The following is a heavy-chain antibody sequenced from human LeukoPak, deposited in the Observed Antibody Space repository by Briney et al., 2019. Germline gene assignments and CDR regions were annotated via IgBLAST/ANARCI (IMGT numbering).Heavy chain of an antibody. V-gene: IGHV1-69*01. CDR3: ARLSGDILTGYQVPMWFDP. CDR2: IIPIFGTA. Sequence: SVKVSCKASGGTFSSYATSWVRQASGQGLEWMGGIIPIFGTANYAQKFQGRVTITADESTSTAYMELSSLRSEDTAVYYCARLSGDILTGYQVPMWFDPWGQGTLVTVSA. CDR1: GGTFSSYA. J-gene: IGHJ5*02. D-gene: IGHD3-9*01.